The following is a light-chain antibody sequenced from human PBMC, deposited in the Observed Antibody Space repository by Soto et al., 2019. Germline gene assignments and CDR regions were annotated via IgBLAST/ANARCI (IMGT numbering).Light chain of an antibody. Sequence: IRMTQSPSSLSASTGDRVTITCRASQGISSYLAWYQQKPGKVPKLLIYAASTLQSGVPSRFSGSGSGTDFTLTISSLQPEDVATYYCQKYNSAPLTFGGGTKVDIK. J-gene: IGKJ4*01. CDR3: QKYNSAPLT. V-gene: IGKV1-27*01. CDR1: QGISSY. CDR2: AAS.